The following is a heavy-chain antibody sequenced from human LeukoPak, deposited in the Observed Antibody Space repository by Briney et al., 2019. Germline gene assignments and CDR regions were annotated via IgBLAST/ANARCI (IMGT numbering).Heavy chain of an antibody. CDR3: ARGIDCSGGSCYGLSWYFDY. J-gene: IGHJ4*02. CDR2: INHSGST. Sequence: SETLSLTCGVYGGSFSGYYWSWIRQPPGKGLEWIGEINHSGSTNYNPSLKSRVTISVDTSKNQFSLKLSSVTAADTAVYYCARGIDCSGGSCYGLSWYFDYWGQGTLVTVSS. D-gene: IGHD2-15*01. CDR1: GGSFSGYY. V-gene: IGHV4-34*01.